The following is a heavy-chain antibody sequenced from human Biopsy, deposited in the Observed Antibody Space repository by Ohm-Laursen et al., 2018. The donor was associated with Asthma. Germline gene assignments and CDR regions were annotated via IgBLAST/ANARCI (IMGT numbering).Heavy chain of an antibody. CDR3: ARCQVGYSSGWSLLLKKIYYSGMDV. Sequence: GASVKVSCKAPGGTFSNFAISWVRQAPGQGLEWLGGIMTVFGTTNHAQKFQGRVTITADESTSTAYMEVTSLRSEDTAIYYWARCQVGYSSGWSLLLKKIYYSGMDVWGQGTAVTVSS. J-gene: IGHJ6*02. D-gene: IGHD6-19*01. V-gene: IGHV1-69*13. CDR2: IMTVFGTT. CDR1: GGTFSNFA.